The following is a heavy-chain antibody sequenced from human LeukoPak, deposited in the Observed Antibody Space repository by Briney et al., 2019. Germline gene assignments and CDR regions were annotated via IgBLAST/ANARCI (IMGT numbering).Heavy chain of an antibody. CDR3: ARTQHTGYSSSWSGILHFDY. CDR2: IIPIFGTA. CDR1: GGTFSSYA. V-gene: IGHV1-69*05. J-gene: IGHJ4*02. D-gene: IGHD6-13*01. Sequence: SVKVSCKASGGTFSSYAISWVRQAPGQGLEWMGGIIPIFGTANYAQKFQGRVTITTDESTSTAYMELSSLRSEDTAVYYCARTQHTGYSSSWSGILHFDYWGQGTLVTVSS.